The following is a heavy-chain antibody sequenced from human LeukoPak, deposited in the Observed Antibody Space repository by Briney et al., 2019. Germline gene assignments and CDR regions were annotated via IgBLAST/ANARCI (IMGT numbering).Heavy chain of an antibody. CDR3: ARVRLIQLWLPGYFDY. CDR2: ASYSGST. Sequence: SETLSLTCTVSGGSISSNYYWGWIRQPPGKGLEWIGSASYSGSTYHNPSLKSRVTISVDTSKNQFSLKLSSVTAADTAVYYCARVRLIQLWLPGYFDYWGQGTLVTVSS. V-gene: IGHV4-39*01. J-gene: IGHJ4*02. CDR1: GGSISSNYY. D-gene: IGHD5-18*01.